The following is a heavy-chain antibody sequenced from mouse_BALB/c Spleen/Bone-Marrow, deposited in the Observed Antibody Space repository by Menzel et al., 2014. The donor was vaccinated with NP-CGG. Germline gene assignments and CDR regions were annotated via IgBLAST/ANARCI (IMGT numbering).Heavy chain of an antibody. Sequence: EVQVVESGGGLVQPGGSLKLSCAASGFTFSSYGMSWVRQTPDKRLELVATINSNGGSTYYPDSVKGRFTISRDNAKNTLYLQMSSLKSEDTAMCYCARKVRKYYAMDYWGQGTSVTVSS. D-gene: IGHD1-3*01. CDR1: GFTFSSYG. J-gene: IGHJ4*01. CDR3: ARKVRKYYAMDY. V-gene: IGHV5-6-3*01. CDR2: INSNGGST.